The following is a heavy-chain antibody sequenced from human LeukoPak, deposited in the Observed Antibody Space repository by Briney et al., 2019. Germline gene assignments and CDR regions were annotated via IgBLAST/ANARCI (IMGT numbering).Heavy chain of an antibody. V-gene: IGHV3-30*02. D-gene: IGHD7-27*01. Sequence: GGSLRLSCAASGFTFSSYSMNWVRQAPGKGLEWVGFIRHDGSNKYHRDSVKGRFTISRDNSKNTLYLQMNSLRAEDTAVYYCTKVRLLGALDDALHIWGQGTMVTVSS. CDR3: TKVRLLGALDDALHI. J-gene: IGHJ3*02. CDR2: IRHDGSNK. CDR1: GFTFSSYS.